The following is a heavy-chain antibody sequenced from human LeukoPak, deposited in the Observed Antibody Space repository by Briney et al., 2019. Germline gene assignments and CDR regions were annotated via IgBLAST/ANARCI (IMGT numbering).Heavy chain of an antibody. D-gene: IGHD3-10*01. V-gene: IGHV3-11*01. Sequence: GSLRLSCAASGFTFGDYYMSWIRQTPGKGLEWVSYISAGGTTMDYAKSVKGRFTISRDNAKDSLYLQMNSLEAEDTAVYYCAKGHTYGMIWGQGTLVSVSS. CDR1: GFTFGDYY. J-gene: IGHJ4*02. CDR3: AKGHTYGMI. CDR2: ISAGGTTM.